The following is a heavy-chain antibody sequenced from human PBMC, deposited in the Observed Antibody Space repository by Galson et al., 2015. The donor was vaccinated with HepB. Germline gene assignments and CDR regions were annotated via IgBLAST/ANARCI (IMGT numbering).Heavy chain of an antibody. V-gene: IGHV3-74*01. J-gene: IGHJ3*01. Sequence: SLRLSCAASGFTFSSYWMHWVRQAPGKGLVWVSRVNADGSSTNYADSVKGRFTISRDNAKNTLYVQMNSLRAEDTAVYYCARDRSCSNGVCKPAAFDVWGQGTMDTVSS. D-gene: IGHD2-8*01. CDR1: GFTFSSYW. CDR2: VNADGSST. CDR3: ARDRSCSNGVCKPAAFDV.